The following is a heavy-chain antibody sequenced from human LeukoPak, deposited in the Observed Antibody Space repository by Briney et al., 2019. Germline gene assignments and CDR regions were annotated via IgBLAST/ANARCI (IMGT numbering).Heavy chain of an antibody. CDR2: IRGKTNTYAT. CDR3: TRGSDTDYYYGMDV. CDR1: GFTFSDSL. Sequence: GGSLRLSCAASGFTFSDSLIHWVRQASGKGLEWVGRIRGKTNTYATSYAASVEGRFTISRDDSKNTAYLQMGSLKTEDTAVYYCTRGSDTDYYYGMDVWGQGTTVTVSS. J-gene: IGHJ6*02. V-gene: IGHV3-73*01. D-gene: IGHD6-19*01.